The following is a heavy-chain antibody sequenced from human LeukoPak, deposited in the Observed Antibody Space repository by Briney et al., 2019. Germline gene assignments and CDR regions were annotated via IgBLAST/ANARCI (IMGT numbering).Heavy chain of an antibody. CDR2: ISPHKGNT. CDR3: ARDQQQGDHYSFYYMDF. D-gene: IGHD1/OR15-1a*01. Sequence: ASVKVSCKGSGYSFSNHGITWVRQAPGQGLEWIGWISPHKGNTNYQQRLQGRLIMTTDASTSTAYMDLRDLRSDDTAIYYCARDQQQGDHYSFYYMDFWGEGTPVIVSS. CDR1: GYSFSNHG. J-gene: IGHJ6*03. V-gene: IGHV1-18*01.